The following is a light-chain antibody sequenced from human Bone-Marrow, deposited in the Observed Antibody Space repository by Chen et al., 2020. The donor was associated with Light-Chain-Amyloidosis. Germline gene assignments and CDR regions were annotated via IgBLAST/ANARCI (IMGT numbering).Light chain of an antibody. V-gene: IGLV2-14*01. J-gene: IGLJ1*01. CDR3: SSYTITYTLV. CDR2: EAT. CDR1: SSHVGVYNH. Sequence: QSALTQPATVSGPPGQSITNSYTGTSSHVGVYNHVSWYQQHPDKAPKLRIYEATNRPSWVPDRFSSSTSDTTASLTISGLQTEDEADYFCSSYTITYTLVFGSGTRVTVL.